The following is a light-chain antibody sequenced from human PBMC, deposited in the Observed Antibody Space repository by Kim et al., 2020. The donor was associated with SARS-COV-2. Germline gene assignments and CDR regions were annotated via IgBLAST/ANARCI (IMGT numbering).Light chain of an antibody. CDR1: QGISSY. J-gene: IGKJ4*01. CDR3: QQYYSYPLT. Sequence: SASTGASVPITCRASQGISSYLAWYQQKPGKAPKLLIYAASTLQSGVPSRFSGSGSGTDFTLTISCLQSEDFATYYCQQYYSYPLTFGGGTKVEI. CDR2: AAS. V-gene: IGKV1-8*01.